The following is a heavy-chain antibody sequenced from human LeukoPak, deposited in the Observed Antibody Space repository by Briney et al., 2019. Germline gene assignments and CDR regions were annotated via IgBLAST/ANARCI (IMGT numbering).Heavy chain of an antibody. CDR1: GYSISSGYY. CDR3: ARSEIVATILSWFDP. V-gene: IGHV4-38-2*01. CDR2: IYHSGST. J-gene: IGHJ5*02. D-gene: IGHD5-12*01. Sequence: PSETLSLTCAVSGYSISSGYYWGWIRQPPGKGLEWIGSIYHSGSTYYNPSLKSRVTISVDTFKNQFSLKLSSVTAADTAVYYCARSEIVATILSWFDPWGQGTLVTVSS.